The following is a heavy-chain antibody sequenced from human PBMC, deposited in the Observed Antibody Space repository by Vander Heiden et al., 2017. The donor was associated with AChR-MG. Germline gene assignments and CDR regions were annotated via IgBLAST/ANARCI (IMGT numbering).Heavy chain of an antibody. J-gene: IGHJ4*02. V-gene: IGHV4-34*01. CDR3: AREGEAAGY. Sequence: QVQLQQWGAGLLKPSETLFLTCAVYVGAFSGYYWSWIRQPPGKGLEWIGEINHSGSTNYNPSLKSRVTISVDTSKNQFSLKLSSVTAADTAVYYCAREGEAAGYWGQGTLVTVSS. CDR2: INHSGST. CDR1: VGAFSGYY. D-gene: IGHD6-13*01.